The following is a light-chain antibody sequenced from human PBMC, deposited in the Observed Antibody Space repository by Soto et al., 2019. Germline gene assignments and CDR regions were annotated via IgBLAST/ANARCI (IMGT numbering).Light chain of an antibody. CDR2: DAS. Sequence: DIQMTQSPSTLSASLGDRVTITFRASQSISRWLAWYQQKLGKAPKLLIYDASNLETGVPSRFSGSGSGTDFTFTISSLQPEDIATYYCQQYSHLITFGQGTRLEIK. J-gene: IGKJ5*01. CDR1: QSISRW. CDR3: QQYSHLIT. V-gene: IGKV1-5*01.